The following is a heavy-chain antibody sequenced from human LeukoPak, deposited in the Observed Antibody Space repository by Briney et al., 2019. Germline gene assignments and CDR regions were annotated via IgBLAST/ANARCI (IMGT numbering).Heavy chain of an antibody. Sequence: SVKVSCKASGGTFSSYTISWVRQAPGQGLEWMGRIIPILGIANYAQKFQGRVTITADKSTSTAYMELSSLRSEDTAVYHCASDPRYCSSTSCYRPWGQGTLVTVSS. CDR1: GGTFSSYT. CDR2: IIPILGIA. J-gene: IGHJ5*02. CDR3: ASDPRYCSSTSCYRP. D-gene: IGHD2-2*01. V-gene: IGHV1-69*02.